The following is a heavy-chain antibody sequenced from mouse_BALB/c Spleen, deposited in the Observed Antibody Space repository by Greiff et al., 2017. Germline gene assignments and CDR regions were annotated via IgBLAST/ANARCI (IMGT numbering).Heavy chain of an antibody. D-gene: IGHD2-1*01. V-gene: IGHV1-80*01. J-gene: IGHJ3*01. CDR1: GYAFSSYW. Sequence: VQLQESGAELVRPGSSVKISCKASGYAFSSYWMNWVKQRPGQGLEWIGQIYPGDGDTNYNGKFKGKATLTADKSSSTAYMQLSSLTSEDSAVYFCARGDGNYGRFAYWGQGTLVTVSA. CDR2: IYPGDGDT. CDR3: ARGDGNYGRFAY.